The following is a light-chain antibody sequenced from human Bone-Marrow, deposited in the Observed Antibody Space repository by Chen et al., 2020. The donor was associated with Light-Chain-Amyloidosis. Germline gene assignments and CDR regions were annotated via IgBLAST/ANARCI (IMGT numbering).Light chain of an antibody. CDR1: QRVSSTY. J-gene: IGKJ3*01. Sequence: EIVWTHCQGTLSVAPGERATLSCRASQRVSSTYLAWYQQKPGQAPRLLIYGASSRATGIPDRFSGSGSGTDFTLTISRVEPEDFAVYYWQQYDSTPLFTYGPGTKVDIK. V-gene: IGKV3-20*01. CDR2: GAS. CDR3: QQYDSTPLFT.